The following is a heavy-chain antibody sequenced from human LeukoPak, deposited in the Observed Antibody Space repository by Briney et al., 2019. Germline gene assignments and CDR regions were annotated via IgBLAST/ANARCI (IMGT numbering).Heavy chain of an antibody. D-gene: IGHD6-13*01. V-gene: IGHV4-4*02. CDR1: GGSISSSNW. CDR2: IYHSGST. J-gene: IGHJ4*02. CDR3: ARQGRGSSWLNFDY. Sequence: SGTLSLTCAVSGGSISSSNWWSWVRQPPGKGLEWIGEIYHSGSTNYNPSLKSRVTISVDKSKNQFSLKLSSVTAADTAVYYCARQGRGSSWLNFDYWGQGTLVTVSS.